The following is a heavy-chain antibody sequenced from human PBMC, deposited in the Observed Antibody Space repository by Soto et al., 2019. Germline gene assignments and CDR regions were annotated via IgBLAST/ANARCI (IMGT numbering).Heavy chain of an antibody. Sequence: PGGSLRLSCAASGFTFSSYAMSWVRQAPGRGLEWVSIISGNGGSTYYAASVKGRFTISRDNTKNTLYLQMDSLTAEDTAVYYCAKGSEFRNPYTLDFDFCGQGPLVTVYS. D-gene: IGHD1-1*01. J-gene: IGHJ4*02. V-gene: IGHV3-23*01. CDR1: GFTFSSYA. CDR3: AKGSEFRNPYTLDFDF. CDR2: ISGNGGST.